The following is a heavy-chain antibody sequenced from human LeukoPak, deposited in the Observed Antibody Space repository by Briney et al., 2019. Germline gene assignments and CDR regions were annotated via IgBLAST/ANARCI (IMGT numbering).Heavy chain of an antibody. CDR2: IDSGSNNI. V-gene: IGHV3-48*01. CDR1: GFTFSTYS. CDR3: AKDDNYDILTGYYIPHDAFDI. Sequence: GGSLRLSCAASGFTFSTYSMNWVRQAPGKGLEWVSDIDSGSNNIHYADSVKGRFTISRDNSKNTLYLQMNSLRAEDTAVYYCAKDDNYDILTGYYIPHDAFDIWGQGTMVTVSS. J-gene: IGHJ3*02. D-gene: IGHD3-9*01.